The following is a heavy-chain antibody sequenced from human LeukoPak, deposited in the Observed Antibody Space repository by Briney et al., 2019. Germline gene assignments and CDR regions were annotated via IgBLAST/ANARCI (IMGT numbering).Heavy chain of an antibody. J-gene: IGHJ4*02. CDR1: GFTFNTYG. CDR2: IRFDGSNK. CDR3: AKEIGDPGATPDY. V-gene: IGHV3-30*02. Sequence: PGGSLRLSCAASGFTFNTYGMHWFRQAPGKGLEWVTFIRFDGSNKDYADSVKGRFTISRDNSKNTLYLQTPSLRPEDTAMYYCAKEIGDPGATPDYWGQGTQVTVSS. D-gene: IGHD4-17*01.